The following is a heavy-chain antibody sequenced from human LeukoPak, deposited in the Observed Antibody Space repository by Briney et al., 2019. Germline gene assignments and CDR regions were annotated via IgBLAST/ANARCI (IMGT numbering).Heavy chain of an antibody. V-gene: IGHV4-38-2*02. J-gene: IGHJ4*02. CDR2: IYHSGST. D-gene: IGHD2-21*01. CDR3: ARSTVVNNLDY. CDR1: GYSISSGYY. Sequence: SETLSLTCTVSGYSISSGYYWGWIRQPPGKGLEWIGSIYHSGSTYYNPSLKSRVTISVDTSKNQFSPKLSSVTAADTAVYYCARSTVVNNLDYWGQGTLVTVSS.